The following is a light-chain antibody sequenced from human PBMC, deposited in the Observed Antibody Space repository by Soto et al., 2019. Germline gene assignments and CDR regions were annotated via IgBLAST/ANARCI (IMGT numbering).Light chain of an antibody. CDR1: QSVSSSY. V-gene: IGKV3-20*01. CDR3: QQYGSSPTT. CDR2: GAS. Sequence: PGERATLSCRASQSVSSSYLAWYQQKPGQAPRLLIYGASSRATGIPDRFTGSGSGTDFTLTISRLEPEDFAVYYCQQYGSSPTTFGQGTKVEIK. J-gene: IGKJ1*01.